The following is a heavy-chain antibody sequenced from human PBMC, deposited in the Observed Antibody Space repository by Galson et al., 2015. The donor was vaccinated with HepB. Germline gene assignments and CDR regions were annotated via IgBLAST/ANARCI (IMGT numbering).Heavy chain of an antibody. CDR2: IIPIFGTA. V-gene: IGHV1-69*06. Sequence: SVKVSCKASGGTFSSYAISWVRQAPGQGLEWMGGIIPIFGTANYAQKFQGRVTITADKSTSTAYMELSSLRSEDTAVYYCARGGSGYCSSTSCYWGQGTLVTVSS. CDR1: GGTFSSYA. D-gene: IGHD2-2*01. CDR3: ARGGSGYCSSTSCY. J-gene: IGHJ4*02.